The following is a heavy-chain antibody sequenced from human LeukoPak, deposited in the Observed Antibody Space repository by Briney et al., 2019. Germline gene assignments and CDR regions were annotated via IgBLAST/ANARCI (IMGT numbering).Heavy chain of an antibody. CDR3: ARVWGYYYDGSGYSDFVY. V-gene: IGHV1-18*01. D-gene: IGHD3-22*01. CDR2: ICAFSGNT. J-gene: IGHJ4*02. Sequence: GSVNVSCMASGYTFTTYGITWVRRAPGQGLEWVGGICAFSGNTNYARKLQGRVTMPTDTSTRTAYMAVSSLPSDNPHVYYCARVWGYYYDGSGYSDFVYWGQGTLVTVSP. CDR1: GYTFTTYG.